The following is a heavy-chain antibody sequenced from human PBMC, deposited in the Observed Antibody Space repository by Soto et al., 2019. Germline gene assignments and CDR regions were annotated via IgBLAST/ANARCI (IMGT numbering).Heavy chain of an antibody. CDR1: GYTFTSYG. CDR3: ARSRLSYFDWLFSPDPDWFDP. J-gene: IGHJ5*02. V-gene: IGHV1-18*04. Sequence: GASVKVSCKASGYTFTSYGISWVRQAPGQGLEWMGWISAYNGNTNYAQKLQGRVTMTTDTSTSTAYMELRSLRSDDTAVYYCARSRLSYFDWLFSPDPDWFDPWGQGTLVTVSS. D-gene: IGHD3-9*01. CDR2: ISAYNGNT.